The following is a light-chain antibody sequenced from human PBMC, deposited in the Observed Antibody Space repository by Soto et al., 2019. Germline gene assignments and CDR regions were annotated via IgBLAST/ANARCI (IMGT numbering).Light chain of an antibody. J-gene: IGKJ4*01. CDR2: DTS. CDR1: QSIHRH. V-gene: IGKV1-27*01. Sequence: DIQMTQSPASLSATPGERVTLTCRASQSIHRHLPWYQHRPGKVPKLLIYDTSTLQSGIPSRFSGSGSATEFTLTISSLQSEDVAPYFCQQNDRAPLTFGGGTEVEIK. CDR3: QQNDRAPLT.